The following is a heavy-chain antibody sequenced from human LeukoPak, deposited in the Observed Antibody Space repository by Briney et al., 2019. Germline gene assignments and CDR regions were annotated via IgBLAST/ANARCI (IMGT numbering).Heavy chain of an antibody. V-gene: IGHV3-21*01. Sequence: GGSLRLSCAASGFTFITYTMNWVRQTPGEGLEWVSSISSSSTYTYYADTLKGRFTISRDNAKNSLYLQMNSLRAEDTAVYYCAREESGSSGWYDYWGQGTLVTVSS. D-gene: IGHD6-19*01. CDR1: GFTFITYT. CDR2: ISSSSTYT. CDR3: AREESGSSGWYDY. J-gene: IGHJ4*02.